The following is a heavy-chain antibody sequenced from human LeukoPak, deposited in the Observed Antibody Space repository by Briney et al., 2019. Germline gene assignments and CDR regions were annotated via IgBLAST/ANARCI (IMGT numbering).Heavy chain of an antibody. J-gene: IGHJ3*02. D-gene: IGHD3-16*01. V-gene: IGHV3-74*01. CDR3: ARGGLGHGFDI. Sequence: GGSLRLSCEVSGFSFTTYWIHWVRQAPGKGLVWVSRINNDGSDTIYADSVRGRFTISRDNAENTLYLQMNGLRADDTAVYYCARGGLGHGFDIWGQGTMVTVSS. CDR2: INNDGSDT. CDR1: GFSFTTYW.